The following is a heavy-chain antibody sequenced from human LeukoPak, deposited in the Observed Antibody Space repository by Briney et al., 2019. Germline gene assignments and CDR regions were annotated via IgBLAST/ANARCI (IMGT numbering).Heavy chain of an antibody. CDR2: ISYDGSNK. J-gene: IGHJ4*02. V-gene: IGHV3-30-3*01. CDR3: ARDGQQQSDY. CDR1: GFTFSSYA. Sequence: GGSLRLSCAASGFTFSSYAMHWVRQAPGKGLEWVAVISYDGSNKYYADSVKGRFTISRDNSKNTLYLQMNSLRAEDTAVYYCARDGQQQSDYWGQGTLVTVSS. D-gene: IGHD6-13*01.